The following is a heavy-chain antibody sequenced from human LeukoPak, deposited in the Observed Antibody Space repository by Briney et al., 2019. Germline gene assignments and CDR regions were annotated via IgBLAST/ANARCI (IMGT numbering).Heavy chain of an antibody. CDR3: ARGTYCYDSNELNGLDY. CDR2: IYYSGST. V-gene: IGHV4-31*03. Sequence: SETLSLTCTVSGGSISSGGYYWSWIRQHPGKGLEWIGYIYYSGSTYYNPSLKSRVTISVDTSKNQFSLKLSSVTAADTAAYYCARGTYCYDSNELNGLDYWGQGTLVTVSS. D-gene: IGHD3-22*01. CDR1: GGSISSGGYY. J-gene: IGHJ4*02.